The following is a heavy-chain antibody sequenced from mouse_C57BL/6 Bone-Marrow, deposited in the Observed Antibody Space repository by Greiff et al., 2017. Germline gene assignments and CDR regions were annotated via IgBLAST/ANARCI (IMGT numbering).Heavy chain of an antibody. J-gene: IGHJ3*01. V-gene: IGHV1-55*01. D-gene: IGHD3-2*02. CDR2: IYPGSGST. CDR1: GYTFTSYW. CDR3: ARIQLSPAWFAY. Sequence: QVQLQQPGAELVKPGASVKMSCKASGYTFTSYWITWVKQRPGQGLEWIGDIYPGSGSTNYNEKFKSKATLTVDTSSSTAYMQLSSLTSEDSAVYYCARIQLSPAWFAYWGQGTLVTVSA.